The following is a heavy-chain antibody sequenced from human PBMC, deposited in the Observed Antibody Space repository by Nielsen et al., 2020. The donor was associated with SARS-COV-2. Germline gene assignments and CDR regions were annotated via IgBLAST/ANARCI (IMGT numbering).Heavy chain of an antibody. CDR1: GYTFTDYY. V-gene: IGHV1-2*06. Sequence: ASVKVSCKASGYTFTDYYVHWVRQAPGQGLEWMGRISPNSGGTNYTQKFQGRVTITRDTSISTAYMELSRLRSDDTAVYFCARGAIYVDTAMISGVDYWGQGALVTVSS. CDR3: ARGAIYVDTAMISGVDY. D-gene: IGHD5-18*01. CDR2: ISPNSGGT. J-gene: IGHJ4*02.